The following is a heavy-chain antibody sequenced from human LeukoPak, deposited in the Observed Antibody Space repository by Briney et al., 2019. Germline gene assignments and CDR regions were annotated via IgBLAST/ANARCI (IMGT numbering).Heavy chain of an antibody. J-gene: IGHJ3*02. D-gene: IGHD6-13*01. CDR3: ARGVGIAAAEGIFDI. CDR2: INAGNGNT. Sequence: ASVKVSCKASGYTFTSYAMHWVRQAPGQRLEWMGWINAGNGNTKYSQKFQGRVTITRDTFASTAYMELSSLRSEDTAVYYCARGVGIAAAEGIFDIWGQGTMVTVSS. CDR1: GYTFTSYA. V-gene: IGHV1-3*01.